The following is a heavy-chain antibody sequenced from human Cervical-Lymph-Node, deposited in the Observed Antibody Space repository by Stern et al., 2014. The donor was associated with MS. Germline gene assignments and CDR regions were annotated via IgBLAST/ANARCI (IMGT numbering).Heavy chain of an antibody. CDR2: IYSTGST. Sequence: QVQLQESGPGLVKPSQTLSLTCTVSGGSVGSGSYDWSWIRQPAGKGLEWIGRIYSTGSTYYNPSLKSRVSLSIDSFKNQFSPTLTSVTAADTAVYYCARDKEDTNMAFRYFDNWGQGTLVTVSS. CDR3: ARDKEDTNMAFRYFDN. CDR1: GGSVGSGSYD. V-gene: IGHV4-61*02. J-gene: IGHJ4*02. D-gene: IGHD5-18*01.